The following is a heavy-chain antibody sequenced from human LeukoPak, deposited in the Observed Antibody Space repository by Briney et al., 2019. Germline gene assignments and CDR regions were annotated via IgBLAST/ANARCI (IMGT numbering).Heavy chain of an antibody. Sequence: SETLSLTCTVSGYSISTGYYWDWIRQPPGKGLEWIGTFYHGGSTYYNPSLKSRVTISVDTSKNQFSLKLSSVTAADTAVYYCARSIRVVVPAAMFHYYYYMDVWGKGTTVTISS. D-gene: IGHD2-2*01. V-gene: IGHV4-38-2*02. CDR1: GYSISTGYY. J-gene: IGHJ6*03. CDR2: FYHGGST. CDR3: ARSIRVVVPAAMFHYYYYMDV.